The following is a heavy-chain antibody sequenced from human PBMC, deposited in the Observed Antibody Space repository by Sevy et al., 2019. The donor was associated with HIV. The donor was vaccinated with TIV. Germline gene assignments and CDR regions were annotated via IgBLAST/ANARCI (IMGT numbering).Heavy chain of an antibody. J-gene: IGHJ6*02. CDR1: GFTFSSYA. V-gene: IGHV3-33*08. CDR3: ARPLGRITIFGVDPLYYYYGMDV. D-gene: IGHD3-3*01. CDR2: IWYDGSNK. Sequence: GGSLRLSCAASGFTFSSYAMNWVRQAPGKGLEWVAVIWYDGSNKYYADSVKGRFTISRDNSKNTLYLQMNSLRAEDTAVYYCARPLGRITIFGVDPLYYYYGMDVWGQGTTVTVSS.